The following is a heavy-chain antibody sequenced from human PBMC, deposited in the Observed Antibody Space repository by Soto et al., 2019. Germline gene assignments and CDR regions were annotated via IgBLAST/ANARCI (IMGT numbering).Heavy chain of an antibody. CDR2: IIPIFGTA. V-gene: IGHV1-69*01. CDR3: ARASRGYDFWRGYTTFDY. CDR1: GGTFSSYA. J-gene: IGHJ4*02. D-gene: IGHD3-3*01. Sequence: QVQLVQSGAEVKKPGSSVKVSCKASGGTFSSYAISWVRQAPGQGLEWMGGIIPIFGTANYAQKLQGRVTIPAHEPRGTAYMELSTMRSEDTAVYYCARASRGYDFWRGYTTFDYWGQGNLVTVSS.